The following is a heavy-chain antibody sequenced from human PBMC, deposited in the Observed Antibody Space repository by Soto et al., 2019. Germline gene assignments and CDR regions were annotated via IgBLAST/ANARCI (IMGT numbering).Heavy chain of an antibody. CDR3: ARVGWKQLRTKPGEFDRSGRRVDY. V-gene: IGHV3-11*06. CDR1: GFTFSDYY. CDR2: ISHSSSYT. Sequence: GGSLRLSCSVSGFTFSDYYMSWIRQAPGKGLEWVSYISHSSSYTNYAASVKGRFTISRDNAENSLYLQMNSLRTEDTAVYYCARVGWKQLRTKPGEFDRSGRRVDYWGHGTLVTVSS. D-gene: IGHD5-18*01. J-gene: IGHJ4*01.